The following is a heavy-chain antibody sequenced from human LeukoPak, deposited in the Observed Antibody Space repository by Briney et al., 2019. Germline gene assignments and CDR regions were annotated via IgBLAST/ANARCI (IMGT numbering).Heavy chain of an antibody. V-gene: IGHV4-34*01. D-gene: IGHD3-10*01. J-gene: IGHJ5*02. CDR2: INHSGST. Sequence: SETLSLTCAVYGGSFSGYYWSWIRQPPGKGLEWIGEINHSGSTNYNPSLKSRVTISVDTSKNQFSLKPSSVTAADTAVYYCARFRTNYYGSGSYYKNWFDPWGQGTLVTVSS. CDR3: ARFRTNYYGSGSYYKNWFDP. CDR1: GGSFSGYY.